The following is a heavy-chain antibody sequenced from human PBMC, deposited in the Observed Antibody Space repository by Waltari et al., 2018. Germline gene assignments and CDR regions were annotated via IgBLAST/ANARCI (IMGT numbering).Heavy chain of an antibody. CDR3: VRGGTGMQRVESLDY. D-gene: IGHD3-9*01. V-gene: IGHV3-21*01. Sequence: EVQLVESGGGLVKPGGSLRLSCAASGFTFKTYSMNWVRQAPGKGLGGVSSISETSTYIYDAGSLRGRFTTSRDNAKNSLYLQLNSLRAEDTAVYYCVRGGTGMQRVESLDYWGQGILVTVSS. CDR1: GFTFKTYS. CDR2: ISETSTYI. J-gene: IGHJ4*02.